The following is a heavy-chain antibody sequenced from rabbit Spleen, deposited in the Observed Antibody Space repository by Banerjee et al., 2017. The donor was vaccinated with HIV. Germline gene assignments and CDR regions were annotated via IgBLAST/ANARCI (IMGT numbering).Heavy chain of an antibody. D-gene: IGHD1-1*01. CDR3: ARDPNYASGHYIYSF. V-gene: IGHV1S40*01. CDR1: GFSFNSDYD. Sequence: QSLEESGGGLVKPGASLTLTCKASGFSFNSDYDMCWVRQAPGKGLEWIACIYGGADGTKYYANWADGQFTVSRTSSTTVTLQLNSLTAADTATYFCARDPNYASGHYIYSFWGPGTLVTVS. J-gene: IGHJ4*01. CDR2: IYGGADGTK.